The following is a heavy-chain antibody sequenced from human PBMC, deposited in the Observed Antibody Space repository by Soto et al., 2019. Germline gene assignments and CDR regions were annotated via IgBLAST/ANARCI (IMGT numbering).Heavy chain of an antibody. D-gene: IGHD3-22*01. CDR2: IIPIFGTA. V-gene: IGHV1-69*13. CDR3: ARERSYLYDSSGYFDY. Sequence: GASVKVSCKASGGTFSSYAISWVRQAPGQGLEWMGGIIPIFGTANYAQKFQGRVTITADESTSTAYMELSSLRSEDTAVYYCARERSYLYDSSGYFDYWGQGTLVTASS. CDR1: GGTFSSYA. J-gene: IGHJ4*02.